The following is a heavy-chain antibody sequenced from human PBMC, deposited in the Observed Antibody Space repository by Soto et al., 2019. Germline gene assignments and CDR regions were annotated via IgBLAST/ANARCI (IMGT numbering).Heavy chain of an antibody. CDR1: GGTFSTYT. CDR3: ARRLDDRADEGFDV. V-gene: IGHV1-69*18. Sequence: QVHLVQSGAEVRKPGSSVKVSCKTSGGTFSTYTIYWVRQARGQGLEWMGRIIPLFGTTRYAQNFQDRVTITAEESTSTTYMELSSLRAEDTALYYCARRLDDRADEGFDVWGEGTAVTVSA. CDR2: IIPLFGTT. D-gene: IGHD3-16*01. J-gene: IGHJ3*01.